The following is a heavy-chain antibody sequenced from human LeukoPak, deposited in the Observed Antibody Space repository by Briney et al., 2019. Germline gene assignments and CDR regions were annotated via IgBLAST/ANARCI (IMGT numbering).Heavy chain of an antibody. J-gene: IGHJ4*02. CDR3: ARALRIVGATTVLFY. Sequence: GGSLRLSCAASGFTFSSYSMNWVRQAPGKGLEWVSSIIGGGDTTHYVDSVKGRFTISRDNSKNTLSLQMNSLRAEDTAVYYCARALRIVGATTVLFYWGQGTLVTVSS. CDR2: IIGGGDTT. V-gene: IGHV3-23*01. D-gene: IGHD1-26*01. CDR1: GFTFSSYS.